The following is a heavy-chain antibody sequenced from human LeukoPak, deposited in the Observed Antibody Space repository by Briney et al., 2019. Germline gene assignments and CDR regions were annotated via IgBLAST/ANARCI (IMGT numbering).Heavy chain of an antibody. CDR3: ASQPPIIFYGMDV. V-gene: IGHV4-34*01. CDR2: INHSGST. Sequence: SETLSLTCAVYGGSFSGYYWSWIRQPPGKGLEWIGEINHSGSTNCNPSLKSRVTISVDTSKNQFSLKLSSVTAADTAVYYCASQPPIIFYGMDVWGQGITVTVSS. D-gene: IGHD1-14*01. J-gene: IGHJ6*02. CDR1: GGSFSGYY.